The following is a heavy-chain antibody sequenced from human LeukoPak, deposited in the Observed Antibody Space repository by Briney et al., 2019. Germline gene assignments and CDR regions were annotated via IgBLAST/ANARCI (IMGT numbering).Heavy chain of an antibody. CDR3: AKSWRYYDTSNYYAFDI. CDR2: SGDNT. J-gene: IGHJ3*02. V-gene: IGHV3-23*01. CDR1: GFTFSSYA. Sequence: PGGSLRLSCVASGFTFSSYAMTWVRQAPGKGLEWVSSSGDNTRYADSVKGRFTTSRDNSKNTLDLQMNGLRAEDTAVYYCAKSWRYYDTSNYYAFDIWGQGTMVTVSS. D-gene: IGHD3-22*01.